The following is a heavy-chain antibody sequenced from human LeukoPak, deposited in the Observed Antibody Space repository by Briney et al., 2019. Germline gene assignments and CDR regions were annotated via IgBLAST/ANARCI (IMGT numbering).Heavy chain of an antibody. CDR3: ARQTVSCHDY. CDR1: GFTFSNYW. D-gene: IGHD2-2*01. Sequence: GGSLRLSCAASGFTFSNYWMSWVRRAPGKGLEWVANIKQDGSETYYVDSVRGRFTISRDNAKNSLYLQMNSLKTDDTAVYFCARQTVSCHDYWGRGTLVTVSS. J-gene: IGHJ4*02. V-gene: IGHV3-7*03. CDR2: IKQDGSET.